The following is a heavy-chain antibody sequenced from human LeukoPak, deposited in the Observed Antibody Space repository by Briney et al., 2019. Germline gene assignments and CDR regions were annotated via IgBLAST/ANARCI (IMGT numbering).Heavy chain of an antibody. CDR2: IYSGGST. D-gene: IGHD4-23*01. Sequence: GGSLRLSCAASGFTFSSYAMSWVRQAPGKGLEWVSVIYSGGSTYYADSVKGRFTISRDNSKNTLYLQMNNLRAEDTAVYYCASCNGGNSYAFDTWGQGTMVTVSS. CDR3: ASCNGGNSYAFDT. V-gene: IGHV3-66*02. CDR1: GFTFSSYA. J-gene: IGHJ3*02.